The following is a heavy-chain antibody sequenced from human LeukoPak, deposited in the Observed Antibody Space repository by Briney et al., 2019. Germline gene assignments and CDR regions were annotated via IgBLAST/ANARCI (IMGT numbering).Heavy chain of an antibody. J-gene: IGHJ4*02. CDR3: AINLVGAIYYFDY. V-gene: IGHV1-2*02. CDR2: INPNSGGT. CDR1: GYTFTGYY. Sequence: GASVNVSCKASGYTFTGYYMHWVRQAPGQGLEWMGWINPNSGGTNYAQKFQGRVTMTRDTSISTAYMELSRLRSDDTAVYYCAINLVGAIYYFDYWGQGTLVTVSS. D-gene: IGHD1-26*01.